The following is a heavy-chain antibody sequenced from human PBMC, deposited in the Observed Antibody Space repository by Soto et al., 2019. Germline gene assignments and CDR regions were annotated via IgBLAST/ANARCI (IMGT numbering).Heavy chain of an antibody. D-gene: IGHD5-18*01. J-gene: IGHJ6*02. Sequence: PGGSLRLSCAASGFTVSSDYMTWVRQAPGKGLEWLSTVYSGGTTYYADSVKGRFIISRDNSKNTLFLQMNNLRVEDTAMYYCARDPGYRNGMDVRGQGTTVTVSS. V-gene: IGHV3-66*01. CDR2: VYSGGTT. CDR1: GFTVSSDY. CDR3: ARDPGYRNGMDV.